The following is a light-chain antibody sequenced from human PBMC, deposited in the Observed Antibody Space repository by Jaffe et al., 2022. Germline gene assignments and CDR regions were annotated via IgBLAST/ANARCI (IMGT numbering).Light chain of an antibody. CDR2: SAS. J-gene: IGKJ3*01. CDR1: QTVRTY. Sequence: DIQLTQSPSSLSASIGDRVTITCRARQTVRTYVNWYQQKPGEAPRLLIFSASALKHGVPSRFSGSGSGTDFTLTINNLQPEDVATYYCQQSYSSPRVSFGPGTKVDLK. CDR3: QQSYSSPRVS. V-gene: IGKV1-39*01.